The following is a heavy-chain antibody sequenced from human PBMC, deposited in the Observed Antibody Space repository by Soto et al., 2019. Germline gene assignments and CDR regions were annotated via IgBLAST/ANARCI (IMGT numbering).Heavy chain of an antibody. CDR2: ISGSGGST. J-gene: IGHJ2*01. D-gene: IGHD4-17*01. CDR1: GFTLSSYA. CDR3: AKRTVGWYFDL. Sequence: EVQLLESGGGLVQPGGSLRLSCAASGFTLSSYAMNWVRQAPGKGLEWVSVISGSGGSTYYADAVKGRFTISRDNSKNTLYLQMNSLRAEDTAVYYCAKRTVGWYFDLWGRGTLVTVSS. V-gene: IGHV3-23*01.